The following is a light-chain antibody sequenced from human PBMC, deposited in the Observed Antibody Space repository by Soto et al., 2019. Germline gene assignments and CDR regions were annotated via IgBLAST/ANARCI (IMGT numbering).Light chain of an antibody. Sequence: QSALTQPASVSGSPGQSITISCTGTSSDVCGYNYVSWFQHHPGKVPKLMIYEVSHRPSGVSDRFSGSKSGTTASLTISGLQAEDEADYYCCSFTNSYTWVFGGGTKLTVL. CDR3: CSFTNSYTWV. CDR2: EVS. CDR1: SSDVCGYNY. J-gene: IGLJ3*02. V-gene: IGLV2-14*01.